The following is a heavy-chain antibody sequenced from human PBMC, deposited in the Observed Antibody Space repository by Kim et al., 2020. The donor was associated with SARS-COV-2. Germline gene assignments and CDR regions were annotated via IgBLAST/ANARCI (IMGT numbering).Heavy chain of an antibody. CDR1: GYSFTSYW. J-gene: IGHJ6*02. CDR3: ARQPVDTAMVIKSGIYYYYGMDV. D-gene: IGHD5-18*01. CDR2: IYPGDSDT. Sequence: GESLKISCKGSGYSFTSYWIGWVRQMPGKGLEWMGIIYPGDSDTRYSPSFQGQVTISADKSISTAYLQWSSLKASDTAMYYCARQPVDTAMVIKSGIYYYYGMDVWGQGTTVTVSS. V-gene: IGHV5-51*01.